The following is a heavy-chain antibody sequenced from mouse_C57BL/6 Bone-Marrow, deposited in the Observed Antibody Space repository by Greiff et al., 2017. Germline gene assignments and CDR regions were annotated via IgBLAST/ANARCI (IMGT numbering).Heavy chain of an antibody. CDR2: INPYNGGT. Sequence: VQLQESGPVLVKPGASVKMSCKASGYTFTDYYMHWVKQSHGKSLEWIGVINPYNGGTSYNQKFKGKATLTVDKSSSTAYMELNSLTSEDSAVYYCARSLLDNIATVVDTCAYWGQGTLVTVSA. CDR1: GYTFTDYY. J-gene: IGHJ3*01. CDR3: ARSLLDNIATVVDTCAY. V-gene: IGHV1-19*01. D-gene: IGHD1-1*01.